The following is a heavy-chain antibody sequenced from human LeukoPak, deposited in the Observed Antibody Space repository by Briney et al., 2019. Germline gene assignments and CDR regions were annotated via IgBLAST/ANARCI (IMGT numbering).Heavy chain of an antibody. CDR1: GFTFSNAW. CDR2: IKSKTDGGTT. D-gene: IGHD3-10*01. J-gene: IGHJ4*02. V-gene: IGHV3-15*07. Sequence: TGGSLRLSCAASGFTFSNAWMNWVRQAPGKGLEWVGRIKSKTDGGTTDYAAPVKGRFTISRDDSKNTLYLQMNSLKTEDTAVYYCTTEYYYYGSGSYYLPFDYWGQGTLVTVSS. CDR3: TTEYYYYGSGSYYLPFDY.